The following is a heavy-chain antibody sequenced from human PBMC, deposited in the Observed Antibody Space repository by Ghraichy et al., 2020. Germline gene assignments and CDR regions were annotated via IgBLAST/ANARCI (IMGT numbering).Heavy chain of an antibody. CDR3: ARVKRPHSSTWFYY. D-gene: IGHD6-13*01. V-gene: IGHV4-59*01. J-gene: IGHJ4*02. Sequence: SETLSLTCTVSGDSINPFYWSWIRQPPGKGLEWIGCIYYSGYTTYNPSLKSRATISVDTSKNQFSLNLTSVTAADTAMYSFARVKRPHSSTWFYYWGQGTLVTVSS. CDR1: GDSINPFY. CDR2: IYYSGYT.